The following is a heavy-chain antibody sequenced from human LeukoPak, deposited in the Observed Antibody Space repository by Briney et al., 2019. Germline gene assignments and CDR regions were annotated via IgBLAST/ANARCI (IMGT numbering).Heavy chain of an antibody. Sequence: PGGSLRLSCAASGFTFNSYGMHWVRQTPGKGLEWVALISFDGSIEYYVDSVKGRFTISRDNSKDTLFLQMNSLRPEDTAVYYCAKDSDIAVAGSDDALDVWGQGTMVTVSS. J-gene: IGHJ3*01. CDR1: GFTFNSYG. CDR3: AKDSDIAVAGSDDALDV. V-gene: IGHV3-30*18. D-gene: IGHD6-19*01. CDR2: ISFDGSIE.